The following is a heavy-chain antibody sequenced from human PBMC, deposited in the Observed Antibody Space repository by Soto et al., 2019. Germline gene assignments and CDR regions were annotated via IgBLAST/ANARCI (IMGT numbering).Heavy chain of an antibody. J-gene: IGHJ4*02. CDR1: GGSISSSSYY. V-gene: IGHV4-39*01. CDR2: IYYSGST. D-gene: IGHD3-10*01. Sequence: NPSETLSLTCTVSGGSISSSSYYWGWIRQPPGKGLEWIGSIYYSGSTYYNPSLKSRVTISVDTSKNQFSLKLSSVTAADTAVYYCARQEMEEWFGELSKLDYWGQGTLVTVSS. CDR3: ARQEMEEWFGELSKLDY.